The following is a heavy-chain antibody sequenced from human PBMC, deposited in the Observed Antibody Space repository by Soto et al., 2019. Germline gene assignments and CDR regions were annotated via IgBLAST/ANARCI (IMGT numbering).Heavy chain of an antibody. CDR3: ARDRTTVTTSSYYYYGMDV. CDR2: IWYDGSNK. D-gene: IGHD4-17*01. Sequence: GGSLRLSCAASGFTFSSYGMHWVRQAPGKGLEWVAVIWYDGSNKYYADSVKGRFTISRDNSKNTLYLQMNSLRAEDTAVYYCARDRTTVTTSSYYYYGMDVWGQGTTVTVSS. V-gene: IGHV3-33*01. J-gene: IGHJ6*02. CDR1: GFTFSSYG.